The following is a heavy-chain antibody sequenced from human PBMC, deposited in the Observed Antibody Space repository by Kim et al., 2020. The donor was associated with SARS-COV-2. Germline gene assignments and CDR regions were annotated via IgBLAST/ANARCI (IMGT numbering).Heavy chain of an antibody. J-gene: IGHJ5*02. CDR2: IDPSDSYT. V-gene: IGHV5-10-1*01. Sequence: GESLKISCKGSGYSFTSYWISWVRQMPGKGLEWMGRIDPSDSYTNYSPSFQGHVTISADKSISTAYLQWSSLKASDTAMYYCARHGAYYGSGSTDWFDPWGQGTLVTVSS. D-gene: IGHD3-10*01. CDR3: ARHGAYYGSGSTDWFDP. CDR1: GYSFTSYW.